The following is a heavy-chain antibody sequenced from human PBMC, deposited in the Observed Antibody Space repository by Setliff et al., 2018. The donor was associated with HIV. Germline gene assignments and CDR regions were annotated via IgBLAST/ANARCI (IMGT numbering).Heavy chain of an antibody. D-gene: IGHD6-19*01. CDR1: GYTFTTYG. V-gene: IGHV1-3*01. CDR3: ARDYSGWHDY. Sequence: GASVKVSCKASGYTFTTYGISWVRQAPGQRLEWMGWINAGNGNTKYSQKFQGRVTITRDTSASTAYMELSSLRSEDTAVYYCARDYSGWHDYWGQGTLVTVSS. J-gene: IGHJ4*02. CDR2: INAGNGNT.